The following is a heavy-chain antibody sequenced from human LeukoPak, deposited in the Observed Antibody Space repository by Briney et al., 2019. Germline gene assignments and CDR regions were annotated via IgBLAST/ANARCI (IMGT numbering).Heavy chain of an antibody. D-gene: IGHD2-15*01. CDR2: IGTAGDT. V-gene: IGHV3-13*01. J-gene: IGHJ4*02. CDR3: TRMRYCSGGSCSFDY. CDR1: GFTVSSNH. Sequence: PGGSLRLSCAASGFTVSSNHMSWVRQAPGKGLEWVSAIGTAGDTYYPGSVKGRSTISRENAKNSLYLQMNSLRAGDTAVYYCTRMRYCSGGSCSFDYWGQGTLVTVSS.